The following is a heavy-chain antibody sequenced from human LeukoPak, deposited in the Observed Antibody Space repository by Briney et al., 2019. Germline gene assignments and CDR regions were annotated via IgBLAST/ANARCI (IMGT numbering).Heavy chain of an antibody. CDR3: AKGARDSSSRSYFDY. D-gene: IGHD6-6*01. CDR2: INSDGSST. Sequence: GGSLRLSCAASGFTFSSYWMHWVRQAPGKGLVWVSRINSDGSSTSYADSVKGRFTISRDNAKNTLYLQMNSLRAEDTAVYYCAKGARDSSSRSYFDYWGQGTLVTVSS. CDR1: GFTFSSYW. J-gene: IGHJ4*02. V-gene: IGHV3-74*01.